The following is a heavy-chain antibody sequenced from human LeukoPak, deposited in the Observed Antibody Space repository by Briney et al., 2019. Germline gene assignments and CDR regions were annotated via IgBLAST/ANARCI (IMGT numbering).Heavy chain of an antibody. D-gene: IGHD3-10*01. CDR1: GGSISSGGYY. CDR3: ASTRSRFGELLWIDY. V-gene: IGHV4-31*03. Sequence: PSQTLSLTCTVSGGSISSGGYYWSWIRQHPGKGLEWIGYIYYSGSTYYNPSLKSRVTISVDTSKNQFSLKLSSVTAADTAVYYCASTRSRFGELLWIDYWGQGTLVTVSS. CDR2: IYYSGST. J-gene: IGHJ4*02.